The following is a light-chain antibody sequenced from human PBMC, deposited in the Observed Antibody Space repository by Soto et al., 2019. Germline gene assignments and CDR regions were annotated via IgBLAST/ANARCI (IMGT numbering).Light chain of an antibody. CDR1: RSVGTS. CDR2: DAF. J-gene: IGKJ4*01. V-gene: IGKV3-11*01. Sequence: EIVLTQSPATLSLSPGERATLSCRASRSVGTSLEWFQQRPGQAPSLLIFDAFNRATGIPPRFSGSGSGTDFTLTISNLEPDDFAVYYCQQRSQWPLTFGGRTKVEIK. CDR3: QQRSQWPLT.